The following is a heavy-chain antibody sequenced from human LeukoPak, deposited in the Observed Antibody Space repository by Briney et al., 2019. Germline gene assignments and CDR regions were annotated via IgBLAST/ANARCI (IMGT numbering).Heavy chain of an antibody. CDR2: ISWNSGSI. J-gene: IGHJ3*02. CDR1: GFTFDDYA. CDR3: ARTTGYSYGYDAFDI. D-gene: IGHD5-18*01. V-gene: IGHV3-9*01. Sequence: SLRLSCAASGFTFDDYAMHWVRQGPGKGLEWVSGISWNSGSIGYADSVKGRFTISRDNAKNSLYLQMNSLRAEDTAVYFCARTTGYSYGYDAFDIWGQGTMVTVSS.